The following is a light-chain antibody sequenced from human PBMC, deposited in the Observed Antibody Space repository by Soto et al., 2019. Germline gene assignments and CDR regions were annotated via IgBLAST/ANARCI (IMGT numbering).Light chain of an antibody. Sequence: EIVLTQSPATLSLSPGERATLSCRASQSVSSYLAWYQQKPGQAPRLLIYDASNRATCIPARFSGSGSGTAFTLTISSLEPEDFAVYYCQQRSNWPITFGQGTRLEIK. V-gene: IGKV3-11*01. CDR1: QSVSSY. CDR2: DAS. CDR3: QQRSNWPIT. J-gene: IGKJ5*01.